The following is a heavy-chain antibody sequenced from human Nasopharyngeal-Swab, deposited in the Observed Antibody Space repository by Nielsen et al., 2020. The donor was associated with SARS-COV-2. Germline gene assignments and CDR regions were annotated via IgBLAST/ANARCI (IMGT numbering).Heavy chain of an antibody. J-gene: IGHJ4*02. CDR1: GFGFSAFA. V-gene: IGHV3-23*01. CDR2: AGGNDGST. CDR3: AKKYGTRGWYVGLDY. D-gene: IGHD6-19*01. Sequence: GESLKLSCAASGFGFSAFAMSWVRQAPGKGLEWVSAAGGNDGSTFYADSVRGRFTISRDNSKNTLYLQMNSLRAEDTALYYCAKKYGTRGWYVGLDYWGQGTQVTVSS.